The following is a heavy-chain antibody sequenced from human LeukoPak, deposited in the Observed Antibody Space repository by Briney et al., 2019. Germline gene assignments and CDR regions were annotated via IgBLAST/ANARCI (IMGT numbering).Heavy chain of an antibody. CDR2: INPSGGST. CDR1: GYTFTSYD. V-gene: IGHV1-46*01. Sequence: ASVKVSCKASGYTFTSYDINWVRQATGQGLEWMGIINPSGGSTSYAQKFQGRVTMTRDTSTSTVYMELSSLRSEDTAVYYCARILCLSCGGLGYWGQGTLVTVSS. CDR3: ARILCLSCGGLGY. D-gene: IGHD2-21*01. J-gene: IGHJ4*02.